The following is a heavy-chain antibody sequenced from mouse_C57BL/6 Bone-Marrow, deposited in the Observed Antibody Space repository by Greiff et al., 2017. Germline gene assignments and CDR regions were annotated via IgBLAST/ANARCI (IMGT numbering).Heavy chain of an antibody. CDR2: ISSGGSYT. V-gene: IGHV5-6*02. Sequence: DVMLVESGGDLVKPGGSLKLSCAASGFTFSSYGMSWVRQTPDKRLEWVATISSGGSYTYYPDSVKGRFTISSNHAKNTLYQQMSSLKSEDTAMYYCESRFYDGYYDYIDYWGQSTALTDSS. J-gene: IGHJ2*01. CDR3: ESRFYDGYYDYIDY. D-gene: IGHD2-3*01. CDR1: GFTFSSYG.